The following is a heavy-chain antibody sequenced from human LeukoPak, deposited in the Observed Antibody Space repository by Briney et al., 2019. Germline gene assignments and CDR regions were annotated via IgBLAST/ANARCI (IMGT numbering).Heavy chain of an antibody. Sequence: GGSLRLSCAASGFTFSSYATSWVRQAPGKGLEWVSAISGSGGSTYYADSVKGRFTISRDNSKNTLYLQMNSLRAEDTAVYYCASPGPPGYSSGWYRPSLHFDYWGQGTLVTVSS. CDR3: ASPGPPGYSSGWYRPSLHFDY. V-gene: IGHV3-23*01. D-gene: IGHD6-19*01. CDR2: ISGSGGST. CDR1: GFTFSSYA. J-gene: IGHJ4*02.